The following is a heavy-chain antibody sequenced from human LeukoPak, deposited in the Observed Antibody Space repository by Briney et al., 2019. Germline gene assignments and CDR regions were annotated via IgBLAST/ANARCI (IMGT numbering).Heavy chain of an antibody. Sequence: PSETLSLTCTVSGGSISGYYWSWLRQPPGKGLEWIGYVYYDGSTIYNPSLKSRVTISLDTSNNQFFLKLSSVTAADTGVYYCARLSNYGILTGNSWFDSWGQGTLVTVSS. V-gene: IGHV4-59*08. J-gene: IGHJ5*01. CDR1: GGSISGYY. CDR2: VYYDGST. CDR3: ARLSNYGILTGNSWFDS. D-gene: IGHD3-9*01.